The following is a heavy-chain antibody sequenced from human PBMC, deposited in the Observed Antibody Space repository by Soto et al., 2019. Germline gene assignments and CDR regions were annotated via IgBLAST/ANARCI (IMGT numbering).Heavy chain of an antibody. CDR3: AKSQEIGTHFFDS. CDR2: IGTAGYT. D-gene: IGHD6-13*01. V-gene: IGHV3-13*01. J-gene: IGHJ4*02. Sequence: GGTLRLSCEASGFTCSGFDMHWVRQPTGKGLEWVSSIGTAGYTYYAVSVKGRFTISRDNAQNSLSLQMNSLRAGDMAVYFCAKSQEIGTHFFDSWGQGTQVTVSS. CDR1: GFTCSGFD.